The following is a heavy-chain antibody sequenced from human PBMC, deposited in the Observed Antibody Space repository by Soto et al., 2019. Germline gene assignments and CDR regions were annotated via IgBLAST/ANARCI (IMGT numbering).Heavy chain of an antibody. Sequence: SETLSLTCIVSGGSISSSSYYWGWIRQPPGKGLEWIGSIYYSGSTYYDPSLKSRVTISVDTSKKQFSLKLRSVTAADTAVFYCARQRDRNWFDPWCQGTLVTVS. CDR3: ARQRDRNWFDP. CDR2: IYYSGST. CDR1: GGSISSSSYY. J-gene: IGHJ5*02. V-gene: IGHV4-39*01. D-gene: IGHD3-16*02.